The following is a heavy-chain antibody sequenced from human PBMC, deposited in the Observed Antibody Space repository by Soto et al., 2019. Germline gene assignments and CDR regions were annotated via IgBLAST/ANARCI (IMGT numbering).Heavy chain of an antibody. CDR1: GDSVSSNSAG. D-gene: IGHD1-1*01. CDR3: ARGSWDDVSGHYYMDV. V-gene: IGHV6-1*01. J-gene: IGHJ6*03. Sequence: QVQLQLSGPGLVTPSQTLSLTCAISGDSVSSNSAGWNWISQTPSRGLEWLGRTYYRSKWYFNYAVSVESRITINPDTSKNQFSLQLSSVTPDDTAVYYCARGSWDDVSGHYYMDVWGKGTTVTVSS. CDR2: TYYRSKWYF.